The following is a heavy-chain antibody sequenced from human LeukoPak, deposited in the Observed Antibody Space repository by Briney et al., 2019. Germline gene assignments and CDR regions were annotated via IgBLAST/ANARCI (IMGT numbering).Heavy chain of an antibody. Sequence: GGSLRLSCAASGFTVGNNYMNWVRQAPGKGLEWVSLIFSHGETSYADSVKGRFTISRDNSKNTLYLQMNGLRVEDTAVYYCARDPPAVSINTYAWGQGTLVTSPQ. J-gene: IGHJ4*02. CDR2: IFSHGET. D-gene: IGHD2-8*01. V-gene: IGHV3-66*01. CDR1: GFTVGNNY. CDR3: ARDPPAVSINTYA.